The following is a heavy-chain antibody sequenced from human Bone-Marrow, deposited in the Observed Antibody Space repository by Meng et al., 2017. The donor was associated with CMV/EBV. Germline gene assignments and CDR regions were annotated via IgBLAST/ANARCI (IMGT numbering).Heavy chain of an antibody. J-gene: IGHJ6*02. CDR2: ISSSSSYI. V-gene: IGHV3-21*01. D-gene: IGHD1-26*01. Sequence: GESLKISCAASGFTFSSYSMNWVRQAPGKGLEWVSSISSSSSYIYYADSVKGRFTISRDNAKNSLYLQMNSLRAEDTAVYYCARDVGTTLYYYGMAVWGQGHTV. CDR3: ARDVGTTLYYYGMAV. CDR1: GFTFSSYS.